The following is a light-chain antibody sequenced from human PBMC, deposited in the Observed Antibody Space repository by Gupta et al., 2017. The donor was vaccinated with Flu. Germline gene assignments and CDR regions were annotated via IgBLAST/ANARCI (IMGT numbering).Light chain of an antibody. J-gene: IGKJ5*01. CDR2: DAS. CDR3: QQRYNWIT. V-gene: IGKV3-11*01. Sequence: PGERATLSCRDSQSVNNYLAWYRQKPGQAPRLLIYDASNRAAGIPARFSGSGSGTDFTLTISSLEPEDSAIYYCQQRYNWITFGQGTRLQIK. CDR1: QSVNNY.